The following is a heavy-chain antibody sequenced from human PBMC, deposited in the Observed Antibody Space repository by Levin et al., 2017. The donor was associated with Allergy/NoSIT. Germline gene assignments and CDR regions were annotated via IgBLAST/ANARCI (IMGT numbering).Heavy chain of an antibody. Sequence: AGGSLRLSCAASGFTFSSYAMSWVRQAPGKGLEWVSAISGSGGSTYYADSVKGRFTISRDNSKNTLYLQMNSLRAEDTAVYYCAKSPSGWYVSGYYDYGMDVWGQGTTVTVSS. J-gene: IGHJ6*02. V-gene: IGHV3-23*01. D-gene: IGHD6-19*01. CDR3: AKSPSGWYVSGYYDYGMDV. CDR1: GFTFSSYA. CDR2: ISGSGGST.